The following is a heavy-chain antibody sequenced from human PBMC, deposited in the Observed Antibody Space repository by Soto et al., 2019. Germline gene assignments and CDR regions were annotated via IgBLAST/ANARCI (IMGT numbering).Heavy chain of an antibody. Sequence: QVQLVESGGGVVQPGRSLRLSCAASGFTFSSYGMHWVRQAPGKGLEWVAVISHGGSNKNYADSVKGRFTISRDNSKYALYLQMNSLRAWDTAVYYCAKSRGKAGSHDYWGQGTLVTVSS. CDR3: AKSRGKAGSHDY. CDR1: GFTFSSYG. J-gene: IGHJ4*02. V-gene: IGHV3-30*18. CDR2: ISHGGSNK. D-gene: IGHD1-26*01.